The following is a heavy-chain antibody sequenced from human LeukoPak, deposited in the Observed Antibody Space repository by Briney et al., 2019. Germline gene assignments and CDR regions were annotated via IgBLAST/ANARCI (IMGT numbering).Heavy chain of an antibody. CDR2: INPNSGGT. D-gene: IGHD1-26*01. J-gene: IGHJ4*02. CDR3: TGVYSGSLFDY. V-gene: IGHV1-2*02. Sequence: ASVKVSCKASGYTFTDYYMHWVRQAPGQGLEWMGWINPNSGGTNYAQNFQGRVTMTRDTSISAAYMELSRLRSDDTAVYYCTGVYSGSLFDYWGQGTLVTVSS. CDR1: GYTFTDYY.